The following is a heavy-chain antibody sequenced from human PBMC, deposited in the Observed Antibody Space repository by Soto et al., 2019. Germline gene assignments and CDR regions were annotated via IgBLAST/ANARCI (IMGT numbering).Heavy chain of an antibody. Sequence: GASVKVSCKASGYTFTSYGISWVRQAPGQGLEWMGWISAYNGNTNYAQKLQGRVTMTTDTSTSTAYMELRSLRSDDTAVYYCARDSLVLWFGPYGMDVWGQGTTVTSP. J-gene: IGHJ6*02. V-gene: IGHV1-18*04. D-gene: IGHD3-10*01. CDR2: ISAYNGNT. CDR3: ARDSLVLWFGPYGMDV. CDR1: GYTFTSYG.